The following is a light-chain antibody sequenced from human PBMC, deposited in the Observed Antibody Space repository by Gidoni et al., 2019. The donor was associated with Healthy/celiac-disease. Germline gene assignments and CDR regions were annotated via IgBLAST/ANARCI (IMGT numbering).Light chain of an antibody. J-gene: IGLJ1*01. CDR3: SSYTSSSPYV. Sequence: SVSGSPGQSITISCTGTSSDVGGYNYVSWYQQHPGKAPKLMIYEVSNRPSGVSNRFSGSKSGNTASLTISGLQAEDEADYYCSSYTSSSPYVFGTGTKVTVL. CDR2: EVS. V-gene: IGLV2-14*01. CDR1: SSDVGGYNY.